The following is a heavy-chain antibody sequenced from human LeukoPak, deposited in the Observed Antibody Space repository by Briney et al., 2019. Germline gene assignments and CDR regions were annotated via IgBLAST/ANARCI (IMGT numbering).Heavy chain of an antibody. D-gene: IGHD3-22*01. CDR3: ARYTDSSGSYGY. CDR2: IYHSGST. Sequence: PSQTLSLTCTVSGGSISSSSYYWSWIRQPPGKGLEWIGYIYHSGSTYYNPSLKSRVTISVDRSKNQFSLKLSSVTAADTAVYYCARYTDSSGSYGYWGQGTLVTVSS. CDR1: GGSISSSSYY. J-gene: IGHJ4*02. V-gene: IGHV4-30-2*01.